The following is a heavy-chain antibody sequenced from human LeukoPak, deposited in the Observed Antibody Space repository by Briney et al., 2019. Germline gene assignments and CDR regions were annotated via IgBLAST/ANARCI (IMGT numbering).Heavy chain of an antibody. J-gene: IGHJ6*02. CDR2: FDPENGET. V-gene: IGHV1-24*01. CDR3: ATPSQEGPGFYYYGMDV. CDR1: GDTLTELS. D-gene: IGHD1-14*01. Sequence: GASVKVSCKVSGDTLTELSMHWVRQAPGKGLEWMGNFDPENGETIYAKKFQGRVTMTGDTSIDTAYMELSSLRSDDTAVYYCATPSQEGPGFYYYGMDVWGQGTMVTVSS.